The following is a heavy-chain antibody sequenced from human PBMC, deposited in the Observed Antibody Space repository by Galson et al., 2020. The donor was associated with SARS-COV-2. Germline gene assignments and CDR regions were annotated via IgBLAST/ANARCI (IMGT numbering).Heavy chain of an antibody. D-gene: IGHD2-15*01. V-gene: IGHV3-48*04. Sequence: GGPLRLSCAASGFTFSSDSMNWVRQAPAKGLVWVSYISNNSSTTYYADSVKGRFTISRDNAKNSLYLQMNSLRAEDTAVYYCARDGYCSGGSCWGDAFGIWGQGTMVTVSS. CDR3: ARDGYCSGGSCWGDAFGI. CDR2: ISNNSSTT. CDR1: GFTFSSDS. J-gene: IGHJ3*02.